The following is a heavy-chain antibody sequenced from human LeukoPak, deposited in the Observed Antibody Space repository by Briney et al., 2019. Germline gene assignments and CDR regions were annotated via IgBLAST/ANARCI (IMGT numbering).Heavy chain of an antibody. CDR2: SHYSKTT. J-gene: IGHJ4*02. D-gene: IGHD4-17*01. V-gene: IGHV4-59*08. CDR1: DGSITNYY. CDR3: ARHAGNHYGDFFDY. Sequence: SETLSLTCTVSDGSITNYYWSWIRQPPGKGLEWIAYSHYSKTTTYHPSLRSRATVSVDASKSQFSLKLSSVTAADTAVYYCARHAGNHYGDFFDYWGQGTLVTVSS.